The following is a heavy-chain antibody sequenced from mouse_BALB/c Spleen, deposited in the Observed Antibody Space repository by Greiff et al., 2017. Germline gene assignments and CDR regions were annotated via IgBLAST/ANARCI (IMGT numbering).Heavy chain of an antibody. Sequence: QVQLQQSGAELVRPGTSVKISCKASGYTFTNYWLGWVKQRPGHGLEWIGDIYPGGGYTNYNEKFKGKATLTADTSSSTAYMQLSSLTSEDSAVYFCARGYYGSSGFDYWGQGTTLTVSS. CDR2: IYPGGGYT. CDR3: ARGYYGSSGFDY. D-gene: IGHD1-1*01. V-gene: IGHV1-63*02. J-gene: IGHJ2*01. CDR1: GYTFTNYW.